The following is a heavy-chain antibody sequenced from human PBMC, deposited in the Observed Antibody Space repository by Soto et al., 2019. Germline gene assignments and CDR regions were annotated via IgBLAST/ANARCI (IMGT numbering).Heavy chain of an antibody. D-gene: IGHD1-26*01. Sequence: QVQLVESGGGVVQPGRSLRLSCAASAFPFSNYGMHWVRQAPGKGLEWVAVISYDGSNKFYADSVKGRFTISRDTSTNTLYLQMNSLRAEDTAVYYCAKDLFGGRTEYYYYYGMDVWGQGTTVTVSS. V-gene: IGHV3-30*18. CDR2: ISYDGSNK. J-gene: IGHJ6*02. CDR3: AKDLFGGRTEYYYYYGMDV. CDR1: AFPFSNYG.